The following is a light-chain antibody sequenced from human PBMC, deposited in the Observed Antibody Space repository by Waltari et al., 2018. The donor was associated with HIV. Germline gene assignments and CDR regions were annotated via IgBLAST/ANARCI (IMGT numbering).Light chain of an antibody. CDR3: QQYENWPPIT. V-gene: IGKV3-15*01. CDR1: QSVNYN. CDR2: GAS. J-gene: IGKJ5*01. Sequence: IVMTQSPPTLSVSPGERVTLSRRASQSVNYNLAWYQQKPGQAPRLLIYGASGRAAGIPARFSGSGSGTEFTLTISSLQSEDFAVYYCQQYENWPPITFGQGTRLEIK.